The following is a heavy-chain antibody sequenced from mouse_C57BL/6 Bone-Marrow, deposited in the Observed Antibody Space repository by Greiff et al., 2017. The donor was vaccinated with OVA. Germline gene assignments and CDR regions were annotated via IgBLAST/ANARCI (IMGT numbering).Heavy chain of an antibody. J-gene: IGHJ4*01. CDR3: ARSGTRRECAMDY. Sequence: VHVKQSGPELVKPGASVKIPCKASGYTFTDYNMDWVKQSHGKSLEWIGDINPNNGGTIYNQKFKGKATLTVDKSSSTAYMELRSLTSEDTAVYDFARSGTRRECAMDYWGQGTSVTVSA. CDR2: INPNNGGT. V-gene: IGHV1-18*01. D-gene: IGHD3-1*01. CDR1: GYTFTDYN.